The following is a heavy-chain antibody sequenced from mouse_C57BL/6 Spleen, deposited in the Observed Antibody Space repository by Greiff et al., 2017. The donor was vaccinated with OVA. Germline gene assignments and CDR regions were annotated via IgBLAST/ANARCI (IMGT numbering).Heavy chain of an antibody. CDR2: INPNNGGT. J-gene: IGHJ4*01. CDR1: GYTFTDYN. CDR3: ARRPTYPGNAMDY. Sequence: EVQLQQSGPELMKPGASVKIPCKASGYTFTDYNMDWVKQSHGKSLEWIGDINPNNGGTIYNQKFKGKATLTVDKSSSTAYMELRSLTSEDTAVYYCARRPTYPGNAMDYWGQGTSVTVSS. D-gene: IGHD5-1*01. V-gene: IGHV1-18*01.